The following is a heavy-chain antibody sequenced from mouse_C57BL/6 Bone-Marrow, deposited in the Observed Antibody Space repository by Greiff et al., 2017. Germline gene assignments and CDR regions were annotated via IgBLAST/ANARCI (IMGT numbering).Heavy chain of an antibody. CDR2: IYPRSGNT. J-gene: IGHJ2*01. V-gene: IGHV1-81*01. D-gene: IGHD2-3*01. CDR3: ARGWLYFDY. CDR1: GYTFTSYG. Sequence: VQLVESGAELARPGASVKLSCKASGYTFTSYGISWVKQRTGQGLEWIGVIYPRSGNTYYNEKFKGKATLTADKSSSTAYMELRSLTSEDSAVYFCARGWLYFDYWGQGTTLTVSS.